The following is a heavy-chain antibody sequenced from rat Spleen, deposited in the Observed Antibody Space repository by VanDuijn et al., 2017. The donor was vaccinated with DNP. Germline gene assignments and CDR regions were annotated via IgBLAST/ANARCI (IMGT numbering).Heavy chain of an antibody. Sequence: EVHLVESGGGLVQPGRSMKLSCAASGFTFSNYYMAWVRQAPTKGLEWVATIGYKGSGIYYGDSVKGRFTVSRDDTKSTLYLQMNSLTSEDTAIYYCAKIAAGAMDAWGQGTSVTVSS. J-gene: IGHJ4*01. CDR3: AKIAAGAMDA. CDR2: IGYKGSGI. CDR1: GFTFSNYY. V-gene: IGHV5-22*01. D-gene: IGHD1-2*01.